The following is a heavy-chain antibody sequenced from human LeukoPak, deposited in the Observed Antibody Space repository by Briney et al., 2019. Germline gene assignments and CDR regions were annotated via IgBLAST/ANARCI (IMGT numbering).Heavy chain of an antibody. CDR3: ARNLRLGELSPPGRY. D-gene: IGHD3-16*02. CDR2: IIPIFGTA. Sequence: SVKVSCKASGGTFSSYAISWVRQAPGQGLEWMGGIIPIFGTANYAQKFQGRVTITADESTSTAYMELSSLRSEDTAVYYCARNLRLGELSPPGRYWGQGTLVTVSS. J-gene: IGHJ4*02. CDR1: GGTFSSYA. V-gene: IGHV1-69*13.